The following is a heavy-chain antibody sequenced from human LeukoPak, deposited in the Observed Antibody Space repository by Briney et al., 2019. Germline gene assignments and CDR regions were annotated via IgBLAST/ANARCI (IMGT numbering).Heavy chain of an antibody. V-gene: IGHV1-69*13. Sequence: ASVKVSCKASGGTFSSYAISWVRQAPGQGLEWMGGIIPIFGTANYAQKFQGRVTITADESTSTAYMELSSLRSEDTAVYYCARGGGITVTTYKNWFDPWGQGTLVTVSS. J-gene: IGHJ5*02. CDR2: IIPIFGTA. CDR1: GGTFSSYA. D-gene: IGHD4-17*01. CDR3: ARGGGITVTTYKNWFDP.